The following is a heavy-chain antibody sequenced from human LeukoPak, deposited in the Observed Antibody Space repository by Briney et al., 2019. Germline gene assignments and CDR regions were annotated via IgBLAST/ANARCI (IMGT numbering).Heavy chain of an antibody. CDR1: GGSISSYY. CDR2: IYYSGNT. D-gene: IGHD3-22*01. CDR3: ARHANYYDSSGFYQYFDY. Sequence: SETLSLTCTVSGGSISSYYWSWVRQPPGKGLEWIGYIYYSGNTNYNPSLKSRLTTSADRSRNQFSLKLNSVTAADTAVYYCARHANYYDSSGFYQYFDYWGQGTLVTVSS. V-gene: IGHV4-59*08. J-gene: IGHJ4*02.